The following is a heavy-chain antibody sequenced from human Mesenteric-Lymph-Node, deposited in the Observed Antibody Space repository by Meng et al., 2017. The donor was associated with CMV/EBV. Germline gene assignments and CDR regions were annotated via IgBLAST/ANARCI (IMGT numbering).Heavy chain of an antibody. CDR1: GFTFSSYG. CDR3: ARDRYRRRSGTSYHYYGMDV. J-gene: IGHJ6*02. CDR2: ISNDGINK. V-gene: IGHV3-30*19. Sequence: GGSLRLSCAASGFTFSSYGMHWVRQAPGKGLEWVAVISNDGINKLYGESMRGRFTISRDNSKNTLYLQMNSLKPEDTAVYFCARDRYRRRSGTSYHYYGMDVWGQGATVTVSS. D-gene: IGHD3/OR15-3a*01.